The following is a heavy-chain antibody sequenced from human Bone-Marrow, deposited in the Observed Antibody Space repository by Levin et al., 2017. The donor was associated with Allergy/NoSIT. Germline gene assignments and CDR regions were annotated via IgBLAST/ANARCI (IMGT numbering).Heavy chain of an antibody. CDR1: GFTFSSYA. CDR2: VSNSGDRT. J-gene: IGHJ4*02. CDR3: AKASIRPYGSGSYYNGGYFEC. V-gene: IGHV3-23*01. D-gene: IGHD3-10*01. Sequence: SCAASGFTFSSYAMSWVRQAPGKGLEWVSTVSNSGDRTYSADSVKGRFTISRDNSKNTLYLQMNSLRADDTAVYYCAKASIRPYGSGSYYNGGYFECWGQGTLVTVSS.